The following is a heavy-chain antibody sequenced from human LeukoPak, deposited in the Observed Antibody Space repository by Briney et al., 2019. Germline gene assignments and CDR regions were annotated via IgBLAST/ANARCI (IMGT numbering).Heavy chain of an antibody. CDR3: ARGTTVTVADDY. Sequence: GASVKASCKASGYTFTSYYMHWVRQAPGQGLEWMGIINPSGGSTTYAQKSQGRVTMTRDTSTRTVYMELSSLRSADTAVYYCARGTTVTVADDYWGQGTLVTVSS. V-gene: IGHV1-46*01. D-gene: IGHD4-17*01. CDR2: INPSGGST. J-gene: IGHJ4*02. CDR1: GYTFTSYY.